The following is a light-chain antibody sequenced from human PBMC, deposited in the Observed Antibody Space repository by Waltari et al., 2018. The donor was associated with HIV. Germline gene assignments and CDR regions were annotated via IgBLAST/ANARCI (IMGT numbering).Light chain of an antibody. J-gene: IGKJ5*01. V-gene: IGKV1-12*01. CDR3: QQTNSFPCT. Sequence: DIQMTQSPSSVSAYVGDRVTLPCRATQGISTWLAWYQQKPGKAPKLLISGASNLEPGVPSRFSGSGSGTSFSLTITSLQADDFAIYYCQQTNSFPCTFGQGTRLEIK. CDR2: GAS. CDR1: QGISTW.